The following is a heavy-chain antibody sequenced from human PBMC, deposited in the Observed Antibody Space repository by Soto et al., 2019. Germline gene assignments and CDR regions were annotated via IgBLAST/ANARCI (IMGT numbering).Heavy chain of an antibody. CDR3: AKSLSSIPMVFNYYYGMDV. Sequence: GGSLILSCAASGFTFSLYGMHWVRQAPGKGLEWVAAIWDDGRRKDYADSVKGRFTISRDNSKNTLYLQMNSLRAEDTAVYYCAKSLSSIPMVFNYYYGMDVWGQGTTVTVSS. J-gene: IGHJ6*02. CDR1: GFTFSLYG. D-gene: IGHD6-13*01. CDR2: IWDDGRRK. V-gene: IGHV3-33*06.